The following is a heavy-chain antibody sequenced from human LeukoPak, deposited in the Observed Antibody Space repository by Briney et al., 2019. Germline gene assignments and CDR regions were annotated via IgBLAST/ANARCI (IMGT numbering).Heavy chain of an antibody. J-gene: IGHJ5*02. D-gene: IGHD1-26*01. CDR3: ARDQGSRWFDP. CDR2: ISAYNGNT. CDR1: GYTFTIYG. Sequence: ASVKVSCKASGYTFTIYGISSVRQAPGQGLEWMGWISAYNGNTNYAQKLQGRVTMTTDTSTSTAYMELRSLRADDTAVYYCARDQGSRWFDPWGQGTLVTVSS. V-gene: IGHV1-18*01.